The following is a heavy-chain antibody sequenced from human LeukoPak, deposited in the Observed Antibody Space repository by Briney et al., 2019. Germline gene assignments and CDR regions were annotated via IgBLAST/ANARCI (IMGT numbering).Heavy chain of an antibody. CDR1: GFTFSSYA. CDR2: ISGSGSGT. CDR3: AKGGIAAAGTSFYFDY. D-gene: IGHD6-13*01. V-gene: IGHV3-23*01. Sequence: GGSLRLSCAASGFTFSSYAMSWVRQAPGKGLEWVSGISGSGSGTYCPDSVKGRFTISRDNSKNTLYLQMNSLRAEDTAVYYCAKGGIAAAGTSFYFDYWGQGTLVTVSS. J-gene: IGHJ4*02.